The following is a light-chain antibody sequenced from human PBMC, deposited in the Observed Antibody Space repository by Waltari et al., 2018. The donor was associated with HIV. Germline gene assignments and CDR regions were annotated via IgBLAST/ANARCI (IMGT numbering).Light chain of an antibody. CDR3: QQRSNWPIT. V-gene: IGKV3-11*01. J-gene: IGKJ5*01. Sequence: EIVLTQSPATLSLSPGERATLSCRASKSVSNYLAWYQHKPGQAPRLLIYGASSRATGIPARFSGSGSGTDFTLTISSLEPGDFAVYYCQQRSNWPITFGQGTRLEIK. CDR2: GAS. CDR1: KSVSNY.